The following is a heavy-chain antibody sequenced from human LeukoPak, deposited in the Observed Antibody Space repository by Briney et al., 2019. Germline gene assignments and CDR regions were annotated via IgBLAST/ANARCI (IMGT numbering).Heavy chain of an antibody. V-gene: IGHV3-48*01. CDR2: ISSSSTI. J-gene: IGHJ4*02. CDR3: ARRAGAYSHPYDY. CDR1: GFTFSSYS. D-gene: IGHD4/OR15-4a*01. Sequence: GGSLRLSCAASGFTFSSYSMNWVRQAPGKGLEWVSYISSSSTIYYADSVKGRFTISRDNAKNSLYLQMDSLGAEDTAVYYCARRAGAYSHPYDYWGQGTLVTVSS.